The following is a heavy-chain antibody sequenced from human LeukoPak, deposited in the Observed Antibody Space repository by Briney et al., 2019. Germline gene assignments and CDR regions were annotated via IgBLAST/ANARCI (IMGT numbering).Heavy chain of an antibody. V-gene: IGHV3-21*01. CDR1: GFTFSSYS. CDR3: ARFVLGYCSGGSCYSNWFDP. CDR2: ISTSSSYI. Sequence: PGGSLRLSCAASGFTFSSYSMNWVRQAPGKGLEWVSSISTSSSYIYYADSVKGRFTISRDNAKNSLYLQMNSLRAEDTAVYYCARFVLGYCSGGSCYSNWFDPWSQGTLVTVSS. D-gene: IGHD2-15*01. J-gene: IGHJ5*02.